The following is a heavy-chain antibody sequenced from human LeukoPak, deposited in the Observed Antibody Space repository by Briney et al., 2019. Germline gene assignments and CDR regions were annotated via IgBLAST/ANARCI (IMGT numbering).Heavy chain of an antibody. D-gene: IGHD6-13*01. CDR1: GFTFSSYW. CDR2: INQDGGEK. Sequence: GGSLRLSCAVSGFTFSSYWMNWVRQAPGKGLEWVASINQDGGEKYYVDSVKDRFTISGANAKNSLYLQMSSLRAEDTAVYYCARDGTAAGLYFDLWGQGTLVTVSS. CDR3: ARDGTAAGLYFDL. J-gene: IGHJ4*01. V-gene: IGHV3-7*01.